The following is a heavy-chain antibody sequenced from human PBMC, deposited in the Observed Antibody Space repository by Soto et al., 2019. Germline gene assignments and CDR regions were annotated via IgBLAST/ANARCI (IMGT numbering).Heavy chain of an antibody. CDR3: ARGWGCSGSSCYPGHNWFDP. D-gene: IGHD2-15*01. CDR1: GGSISSYY. V-gene: IGHV4-59*08. J-gene: IGHJ5*02. CDR2: IYYSGST. Sequence: QVQLQESGPGLVKPAETLSLTCTVSGGSISSYYWSWIRQPPGKGLEWIGYIYYSGSTNYNPSLKSRVTISVDTSKHQFSLKLSSVIAAYTAVYYCARGWGCSGSSCYPGHNWFDPWGQGTLVTVSS.